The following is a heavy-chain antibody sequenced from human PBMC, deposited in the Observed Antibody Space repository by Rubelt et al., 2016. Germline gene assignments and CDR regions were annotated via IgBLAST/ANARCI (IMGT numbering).Heavy chain of an antibody. V-gene: IGHV1-3*01. CDR1: GYTFTSYS. J-gene: IGHJ4*02. D-gene: IGHD1-26*01. CDR2: INAGNGNT. CDR3: ARDHSGSYSVDF. Sequence: EVKKPGASVKVSCKASGYTFTSYSMHWVRQAPGQKLEWMGWINAGNGNTKYSQKFQGRVTITRETSGSTAYMELSSLTSEDTAVYYCARDHSGSYSVDFWGQGTLVTVSS.